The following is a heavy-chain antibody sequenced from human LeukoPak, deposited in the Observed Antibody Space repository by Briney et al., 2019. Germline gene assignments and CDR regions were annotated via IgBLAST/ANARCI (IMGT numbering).Heavy chain of an antibody. D-gene: IGHD3-22*01. CDR1: GGTFSSYA. CDR3: VRPYYSDRSYNYYNMDV. J-gene: IGHJ6*03. V-gene: IGHV1-69*06. Sequence: HRASVKVSCKASGGTFSSYAISWVRQAPGQGLEWMGGIIPIFGTANYAQKFQGRVTITADKSTSTAYMELSSLRAEDTAVYFCVRPYYSDRSYNYYNMDVWGKGTTVTISS. CDR2: IIPIFGTA.